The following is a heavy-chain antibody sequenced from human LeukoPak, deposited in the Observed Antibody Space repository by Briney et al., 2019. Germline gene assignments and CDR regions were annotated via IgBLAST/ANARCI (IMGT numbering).Heavy chain of an antibody. J-gene: IGHJ4*02. CDR3: ARGIDY. CDR1: GFTFSSYG. V-gene: IGHV3-21*04. CDR2: ISSSSSYI. Sequence: GGSLRLSCAASGFTFSSYGMHWVRQAPGKGLEWVSSISSSSSYIYYADSVKGRFTISRDTSKNMVFLQMNSLRVEDTAVYYCARGIDYWGRGTLVTVSS.